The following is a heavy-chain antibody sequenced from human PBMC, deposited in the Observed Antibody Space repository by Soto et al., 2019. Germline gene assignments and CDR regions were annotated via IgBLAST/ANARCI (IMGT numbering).Heavy chain of an antibody. CDR2: ISTSSSYI. J-gene: IGHJ4*02. Sequence: GGSLRLCCAASVFTCSSYSMHWVRQAPGKGLEWVSSISTSSSYIYYADSVKGRFTISRDNAKNSLYLQINSLRAEDTAVYYCAPFTMVREVHSGWGQGTLVTVSS. CDR3: APFTMVREVHSG. CDR1: VFTCSSYS. D-gene: IGHD3-10*01. V-gene: IGHV3-21*01.